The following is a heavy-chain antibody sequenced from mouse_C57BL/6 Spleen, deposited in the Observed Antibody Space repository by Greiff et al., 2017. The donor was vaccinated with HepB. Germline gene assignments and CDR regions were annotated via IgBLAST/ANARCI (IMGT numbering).Heavy chain of an antibody. CDR3: ARGPRWYFDV. CDR1: GYSITSGYY. CDR2: ISYDGSN. Sequence: EVQLQESGPGLVKPSQSLSLTCSVTGYSITSGYYWNWIRQFPGNKLEWMGYISYDGSNNYNPSLKNRISITRDTSKNQFFLKLNSVTTEDTATYYCARGPRWYFDVWGTGTTVTVSS. V-gene: IGHV3-6*01. J-gene: IGHJ1*03.